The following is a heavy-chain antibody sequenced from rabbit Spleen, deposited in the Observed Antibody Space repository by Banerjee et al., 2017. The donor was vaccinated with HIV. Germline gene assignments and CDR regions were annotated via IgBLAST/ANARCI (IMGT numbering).Heavy chain of an antibody. CDR1: GFSFSSNYY. J-gene: IGHJ6*01. CDR2: IYTGDGTST. D-gene: IGHD8-1*01. CDR3: ARDSGSSFSSYGMDL. Sequence: QSLEESGGGLVQPEGSLTLTCTASGFSFSSNYYMCWVRQAPGKGLEWIGCIYTGDGTSTAYPSWAKGRFTVSKTSSTTVTLQLSSLTAADTATYFCARDSGSSFSSYGMDLWGQGTLVTVS. V-gene: IGHV1S40*01.